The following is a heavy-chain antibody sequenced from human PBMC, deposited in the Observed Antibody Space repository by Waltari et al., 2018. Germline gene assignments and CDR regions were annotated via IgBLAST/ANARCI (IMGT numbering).Heavy chain of an antibody. CDR2: IRYDGSNK. V-gene: IGHV3-30*02. D-gene: IGHD4-4*01. CDR3: AKDPRYSNYVYYYYGMDV. CDR1: GFTFSSYG. J-gene: IGHJ6*02. Sequence: QVQLVESGGGVVQPGGSLRLSCAASGFTFSSYGLHWVRPAPGKGLEWVAFIRYDGSNKYYADSVKGRFTISRDNSKNTLYLQMNSLRAEDTAVYYCAKDPRYSNYVYYYYGMDVWGQGTTVTVSS.